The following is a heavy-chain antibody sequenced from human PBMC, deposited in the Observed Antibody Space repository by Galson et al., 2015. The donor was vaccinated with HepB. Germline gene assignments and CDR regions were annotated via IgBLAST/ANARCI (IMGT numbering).Heavy chain of an antibody. CDR2: FSTSSETI. D-gene: IGHD3-10*01. CDR1: GFTFSSYT. J-gene: IGHJ2*01. CDR3: GRSGFYGSVYWYFDL. Sequence: SLRLSCAASGFTFSSYTMNWVRQAPGKGLAWISYFSTSSETIHYADCVKGRLTISRDNAKNSLYIEIKSLRDEDKDVYYCGRSGFYGSVYWYFDLWGRGTLVTVSS. V-gene: IGHV3-48*02.